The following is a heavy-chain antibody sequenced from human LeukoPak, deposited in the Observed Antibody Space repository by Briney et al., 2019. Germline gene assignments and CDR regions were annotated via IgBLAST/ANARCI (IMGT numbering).Heavy chain of an antibody. CDR3: ARDSGTTRNWFDP. J-gene: IGHJ5*02. Sequence: ASVKVSCKASGYTFTGYYMHWVRQAPGQGLEWMGWINPNSGGTNYAQKFQGRVTMTRDTSISTAYMELSRLRSDDTAVYYCARDSGTTRNWFDPWGQGTLVTVSS. CDR2: INPNSGGT. CDR1: GYTFTGYY. V-gene: IGHV1-2*02. D-gene: IGHD4-17*01.